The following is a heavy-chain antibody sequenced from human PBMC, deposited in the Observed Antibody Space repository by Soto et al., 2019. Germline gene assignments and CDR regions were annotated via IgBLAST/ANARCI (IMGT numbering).Heavy chain of an antibody. CDR1: GFTFNTFE. J-gene: IGHJ5*01. D-gene: IGHD3-16*01. CDR2: ISDDSSRT. CDR3: VKGGWLDF. Sequence: GYLRLSCAAPGFTFNTFEMSWVRQAPGRGLEWVSFISDDSSRTYYADAVKGRFTISRDNSKYTLYLQMNSLTAEDTAVYACVKGGWLDFWGQGTLVTVSS. V-gene: IGHV3-23*01.